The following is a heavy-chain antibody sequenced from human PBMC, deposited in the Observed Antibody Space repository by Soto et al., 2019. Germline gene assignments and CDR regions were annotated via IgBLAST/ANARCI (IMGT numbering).Heavy chain of an antibody. CDR3: ARKRSDYDFWSGSGGPFDY. Sequence: SGPTLVNPTETLTLTCTVSGFSLSNARMGVSWIRQPPGKALEWLAHIFSNDEKFYSTSLKSRLTISKDTSKSQVVLTMTNMDPVDTATYYCARKRSDYDFWSGSGGPFDYWGQGTLVTVSS. V-gene: IGHV2-26*01. D-gene: IGHD3-3*01. J-gene: IGHJ4*02. CDR1: GFSLSNARMG. CDR2: IFSNDEK.